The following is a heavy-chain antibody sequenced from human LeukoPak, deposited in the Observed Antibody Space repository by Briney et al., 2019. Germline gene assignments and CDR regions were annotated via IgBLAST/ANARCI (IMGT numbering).Heavy chain of an antibody. V-gene: IGHV3-23*01. CDR2: ISGSGGST. Sequence: GGSLRLSCAASGFTFSSYAMSWVRQAPGKGLEWVSAISGSGGSTYYADSVKGRFTISRDNSKNTLYLQMNSLRAEDTAVYYCAKGEDSSGWLDYYYGMDVWGQGTTVTVSS. CDR1: GFTFSSYA. CDR3: AKGEDSSGWLDYYYGMDV. D-gene: IGHD6-19*01. J-gene: IGHJ6*02.